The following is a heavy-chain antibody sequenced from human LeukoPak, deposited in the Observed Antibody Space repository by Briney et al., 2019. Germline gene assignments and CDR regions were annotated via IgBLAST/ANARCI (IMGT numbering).Heavy chain of an antibody. J-gene: IGHJ4*02. V-gene: IGHV4-39*07. CDR1: GGSISSSSYY. D-gene: IGHD2-2*02. Sequence: SETLSLTCTVSGGSISSSSYYWGWIRQPPGKGLEWIGSIYYSGSTYYNPSLKSRVTIPVDTSKNQFSPKLSSVTAADTAVYYCARDSGEPAAIVGFGYWGQGTLVTVSS. CDR3: ARDSGEPAAIVGFGY. CDR2: IYYSGST.